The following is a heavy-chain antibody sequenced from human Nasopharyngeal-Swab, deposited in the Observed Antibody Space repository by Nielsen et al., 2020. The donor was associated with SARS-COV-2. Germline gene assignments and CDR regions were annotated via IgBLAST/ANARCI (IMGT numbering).Heavy chain of an antibody. D-gene: IGHD3-22*01. J-gene: IGHJ4*02. V-gene: IGHV3-23*01. CDR2: ISGSGGST. CDR3: ANPYYYDSSGYDDY. Sequence: WIRQPPGKGLEWVSAISGSGGSTYYADSVKGRFTISRDNSKNTLYLQMNSLRAEETAVYYCANPYYYDSSGYDDYWGQGTLVTVSS.